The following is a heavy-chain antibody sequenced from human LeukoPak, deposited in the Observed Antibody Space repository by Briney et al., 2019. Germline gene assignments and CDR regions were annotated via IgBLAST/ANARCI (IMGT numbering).Heavy chain of an antibody. CDR2: ISSSGSTI. V-gene: IGHV3-48*03. CDR1: GFTFSSYE. D-gene: IGHD4-17*01. Sequence: GGSLRLSCAASGFTFSSYEMNWVRQAPGKGLEWVSYISSSGSTIDYADSVKGRFTISRDNAKNSLYLQMNSLRAEDTAVYYCATTVTTNGGFDYWGQGTLVTVSS. CDR3: ATTVTTNGGFDY. J-gene: IGHJ4*02.